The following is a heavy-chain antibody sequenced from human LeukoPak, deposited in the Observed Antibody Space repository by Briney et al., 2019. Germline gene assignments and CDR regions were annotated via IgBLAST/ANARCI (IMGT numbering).Heavy chain of an antibody. J-gene: IGHJ4*02. CDR1: RGSISSSSYY. CDR3: ARRGYQRGFDY. Sequence: SETLSLTCTVSRGSISSSSYYWGWIRQPPGKGLEWIGSIYYSGSTYYNPSLKSRVTISVDTSKNQFSLKLSSVTAADTAVYYCARRGYQRGFDYWGQGTLVTVSS. CDR2: IYYSGST. D-gene: IGHD6-13*01. V-gene: IGHV4-39*01.